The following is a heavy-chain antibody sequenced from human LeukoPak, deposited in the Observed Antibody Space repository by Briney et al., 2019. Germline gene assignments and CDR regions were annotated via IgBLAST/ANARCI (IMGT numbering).Heavy chain of an antibody. CDR3: ALGYCSSTSCYAGDY. Sequence: PGGSLRLSCAPSGFTVSSNYMSWVRQAPGKGLEWVSIIYSGGSTYYADSVKGRFTISRDNSKNTLYLQMNSLRAEDTAVYYCALGYCSSTSCYAGDYWGQGTLVTVSS. CDR1: GFTVSSNY. CDR2: IYSGGST. D-gene: IGHD2-2*01. J-gene: IGHJ4*02. V-gene: IGHV3-53*01.